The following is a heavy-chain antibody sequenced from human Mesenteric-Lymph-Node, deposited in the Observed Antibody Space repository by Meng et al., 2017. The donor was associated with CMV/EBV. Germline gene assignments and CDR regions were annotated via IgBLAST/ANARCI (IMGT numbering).Heavy chain of an antibody. CDR2: IRGSGSNT. V-gene: IGHV3-23*01. Sequence: GESLKISCEASGFTFNTYGFHWVRQAPGRGLEWVSSIRGSGSNTYYADSVKGRFTISRDNSKNTLYLQMNSLRAEDTAVYYCAKHYMAYTGTSSYVTFDYWGQGTLVTVSS. CDR1: GFTFNTYG. J-gene: IGHJ4*02. D-gene: IGHD2-2*01. CDR3: AKHYMAYTGTSSYVTFDY.